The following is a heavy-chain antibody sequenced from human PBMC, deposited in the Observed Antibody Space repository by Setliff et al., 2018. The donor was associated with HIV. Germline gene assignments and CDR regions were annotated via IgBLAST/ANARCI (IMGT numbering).Heavy chain of an antibody. J-gene: IGHJ3*02. CDR3: ARGQPQGGGTYWSAFDI. D-gene: IGHD1-26*01. CDR2: IYYTGAP. CDR1: GDSISSTY. Sequence: KPSETLSLTCTVSGDSISSTYWSWIRQPPGKGLEWIGFIYYTGAPDSNPSFKSRVTISLDTSKTQYSLKLSSVTAADTAVYYCARGQPQGGGTYWSAFDIWGQGTMVTVSS. V-gene: IGHV4-59*01.